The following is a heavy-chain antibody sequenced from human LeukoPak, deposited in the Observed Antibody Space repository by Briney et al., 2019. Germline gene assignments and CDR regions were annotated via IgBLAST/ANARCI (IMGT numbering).Heavy chain of an antibody. Sequence: SETLSLTCTVSGGSISSYYWSWIRQPPGKGLEWIGYVYYSGTTNYNPSLKNRITISVDTSKNQFSLKLSSVTAADTAVYYCARESGYSSSWYENYYYYGMDVWGQGTTVTVSS. CDR1: GGSISSYY. CDR2: VYYSGTT. J-gene: IGHJ6*02. CDR3: ARESGYSSSWYENYYYYGMDV. D-gene: IGHD6-13*01. V-gene: IGHV4-59*12.